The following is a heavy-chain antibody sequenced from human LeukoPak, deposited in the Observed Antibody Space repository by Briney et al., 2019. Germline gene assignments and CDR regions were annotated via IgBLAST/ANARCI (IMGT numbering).Heavy chain of an antibody. Sequence: SETLSLTCIVSGGSISSSSYYWGGIRHPPGKGLEWIGSIYYSGSTYYNPSLKSRVTISVATYKNQFSLKLSSVTPADTAVYYCARHDRYSSGWYWGYYMDVWGKGTTVTISS. CDR2: IYYSGST. J-gene: IGHJ6*03. V-gene: IGHV4-39*01. D-gene: IGHD6-19*01. CDR1: GGSISSSSYY. CDR3: ARHDRYSSGWYWGYYMDV.